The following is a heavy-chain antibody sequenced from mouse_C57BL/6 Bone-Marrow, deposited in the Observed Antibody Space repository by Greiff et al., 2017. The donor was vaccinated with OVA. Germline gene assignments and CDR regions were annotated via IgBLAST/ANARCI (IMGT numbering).Heavy chain of an antibody. CDR2: ISSGGSYT. Sequence: EVQGVESGGDLVKPGGSLKLSCAASGFTFSSYGMSWVRQTPDKRLEWVATISSGGSYTYYPDSVKGRFTISRDNAKNTLYLQMSSLKSEDTAMYYCARPECWGQGTLVTVSA. J-gene: IGHJ3*01. CDR3: ARPEC. CDR1: GFTFSSYG. V-gene: IGHV5-6*01.